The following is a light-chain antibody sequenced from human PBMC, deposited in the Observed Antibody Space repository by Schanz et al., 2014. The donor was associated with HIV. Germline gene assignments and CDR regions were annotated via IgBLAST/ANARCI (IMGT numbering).Light chain of an antibody. CDR3: QQSYSAPLT. V-gene: IGKV1-39*01. CDR2: AAS. J-gene: IGKJ3*01. CDR1: QDISNY. Sequence: DIEMTQSPSSLSASVGDRVTITCQASQDISNYLNWYQQKPGKAPKLLIYAASSLQSGVPLGFSGSGSGTDFTLTISSLQPEDFATYYCQQSYSAPLTFGPGTKVVIK.